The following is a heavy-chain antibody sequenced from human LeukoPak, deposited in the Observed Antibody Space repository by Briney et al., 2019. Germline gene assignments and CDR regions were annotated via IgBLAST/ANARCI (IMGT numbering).Heavy chain of an antibody. CDR3: ARGGVRPGYSGYEDPDYYYYGMDV. Sequence: ASVKVSCKASGYTFTSYGISWVRQAPGQGLEWMGWISAYNGNTNYAQKLQGRVTMTTDTSTSTAYMELRSLRSDDTAVYYCARGGVRPGYSGYEDPDYYYYGMDVWGQGTTVTVSS. V-gene: IGHV1-18*01. J-gene: IGHJ6*02. D-gene: IGHD5-12*01. CDR2: ISAYNGNT. CDR1: GYTFTSYG.